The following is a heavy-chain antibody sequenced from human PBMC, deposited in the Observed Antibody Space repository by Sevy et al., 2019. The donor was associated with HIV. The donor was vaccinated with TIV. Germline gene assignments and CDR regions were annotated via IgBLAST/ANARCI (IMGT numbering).Heavy chain of an antibody. CDR1: GFTFSSHS. D-gene: IGHD3-22*01. CDR2: ISGTGNTI. Sequence: GGSLRLSCAASGFTFSSHSMNWVRQTPGKGLEWSSYISGTGNTIYYADSVKGRFTMSRDNAKNSLYLQLKSLRDEDTAIYYCARVPPYYDSNVSDFWGQGSLVTVSS. CDR3: ARVPPYYDSNVSDF. V-gene: IGHV3-48*02. J-gene: IGHJ4*02.